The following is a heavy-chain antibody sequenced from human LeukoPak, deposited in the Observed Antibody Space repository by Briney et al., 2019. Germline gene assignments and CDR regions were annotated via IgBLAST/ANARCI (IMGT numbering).Heavy chain of an antibody. D-gene: IGHD5-12*01. J-gene: IGHJ4*02. CDR2: INQDGDEK. V-gene: IGHV3-7*02. CDR1: GFTFSNYW. CDR3: ARPYDSNRDHSGYGY. Sequence: GGSLILSCATSGFTFSNYWMSWVRQAPGKGLEWVANINQDGDEKYYVDSVKGRFTISRDNAKNSLFLQMHSLRAEDTAVYYCARPYDSNRDHSGYGYWGRGTLVTVSS.